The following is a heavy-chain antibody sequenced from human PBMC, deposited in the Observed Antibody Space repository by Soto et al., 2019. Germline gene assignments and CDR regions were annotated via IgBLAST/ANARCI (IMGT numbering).Heavy chain of an antibody. D-gene: IGHD3-9*01. CDR2: IYYSGST. CDR3: ARGYYNLLTGYYIDY. V-gene: IGHV4-59*01. J-gene: IGHJ4*02. CDR1: GGSISSYY. Sequence: PSETLSLTCTVSGGSISSYYWSWIRQPPGKGLDWIGYIYYSGSTNYNPSLKSRVTISLDTSKNQFSLKLRSVTAADTAIYYCARGYYNLLTGYYIDYWGRGTLVTVSS.